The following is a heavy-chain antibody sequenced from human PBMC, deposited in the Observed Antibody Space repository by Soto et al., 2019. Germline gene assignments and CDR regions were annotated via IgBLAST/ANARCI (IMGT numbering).Heavy chain of an antibody. CDR3: ARAAGPKPNYYGSGSYYNDWFDP. CDR2: INHSGST. V-gene: IGHV4-34*01. D-gene: IGHD3-10*01. Sequence: SETLSLTCAVYGGSFSGYYWSWIRQPPGKGLEWIGEINHSGSTNYNPSLKSRVTISVDTSKNQFSLKLSSVTAADTAVYYCARAAGPKPNYYGSGSYYNDWFDPWGQGTLVTVSS. J-gene: IGHJ5*02. CDR1: GGSFSGYY.